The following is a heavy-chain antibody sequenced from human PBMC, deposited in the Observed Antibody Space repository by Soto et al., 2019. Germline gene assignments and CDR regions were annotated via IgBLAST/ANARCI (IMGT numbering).Heavy chain of an antibody. CDR3: AHRLGGSSWNDGFFDF. D-gene: IGHD1-1*01. CDR1: GGSVSSGSYY. J-gene: IGHJ4*02. V-gene: IGHV4-61*01. Sequence: QVQLQESGPGLVKPSETLSITCTVSGGSVSSGSYYWSWIRQPPGKGLEWLAVIYWDGDKRYNPSLKTRITMTKDTSRNQVALTMTDMEPKDTATYFCAHRLGGSSWNDGFFDFWGQGFPVTVS. CDR2: IYWDGDK.